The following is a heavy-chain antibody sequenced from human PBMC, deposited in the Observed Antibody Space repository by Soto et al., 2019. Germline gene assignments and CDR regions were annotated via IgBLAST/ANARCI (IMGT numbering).Heavy chain of an antibody. D-gene: IGHD5-18*01. J-gene: IGHJ6*02. V-gene: IGHV1-18*01. Sequence: QVQLVQSGAEVKKPGASVKVSCTASGYTFSNYGISWVRQGPGQGREGMGWISGYNGNTHYEEKVQDRIKMTTDTSTSTTYLELRSLRSDDTAVYFCARDPGFGFGYSYAFAMDVWGQGTTVTVSS. CDR1: GYTFSNYG. CDR3: ARDPGFGFGYSYAFAMDV. CDR2: ISGYNGNT.